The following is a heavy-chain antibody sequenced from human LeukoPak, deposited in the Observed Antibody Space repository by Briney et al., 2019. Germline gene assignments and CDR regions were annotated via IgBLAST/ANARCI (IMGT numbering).Heavy chain of an antibody. J-gene: IGHJ5*02. CDR2: IYYSGST. D-gene: IGHD6-13*01. CDR3: ARDGTRLAAPGFDP. CDR1: GGSISSGGYY. V-gene: IGHV4-31*03. Sequence: SQTLSLTCTVSGGSISSGGYYWSWIRQHTGKGLEWIGYIYYSGSTYYNPSLKSRVTISVDTSKNQFSLKLSSVTAADTAVYYCARDGTRLAAPGFDPWDQGTLVTVSS.